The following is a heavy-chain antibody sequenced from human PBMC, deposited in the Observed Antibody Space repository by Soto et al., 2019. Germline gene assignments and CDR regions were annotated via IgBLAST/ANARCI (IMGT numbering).Heavy chain of an antibody. CDR2: IWYDGSNK. CDR1: GFTFSSYG. CDR3: ARDSGSGTGLFDY. D-gene: IGHD1-26*01. J-gene: IGHJ4*02. Sequence: PGGSLRLCCAASGFTFSSYGMHWVRQAPGKGLEWVAVIWYDGSNKYYADSVKGRFTISRDNSKNTLYLQMNSLRAEDTAVYYCARDSGSGTGLFDYWGQGTLVTVSS. V-gene: IGHV3-33*01.